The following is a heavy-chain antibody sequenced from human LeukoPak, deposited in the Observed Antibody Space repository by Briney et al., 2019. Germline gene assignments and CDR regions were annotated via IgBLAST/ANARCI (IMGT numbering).Heavy chain of an antibody. J-gene: IGHJ4*02. D-gene: IGHD3-9*01. CDR2: IYSGGST. CDR1: GFTVSSNY. V-gene: IGHV3-66*01. CDR3: ARDRYDILTGRSWGY. Sequence: GGSLRLSCAASGFTVSSNYMSWVRQAPGKGLGWVSVIYSGGSTYYADSVKGRFTISRDNSKNTLYLQMNSLRAEDTAVYYCARDRYDILTGRSWGYWGQGTLVTVSS.